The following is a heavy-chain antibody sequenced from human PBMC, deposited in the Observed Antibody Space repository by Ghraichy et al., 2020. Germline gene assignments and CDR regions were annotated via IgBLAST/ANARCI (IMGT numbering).Heavy chain of an antibody. D-gene: IGHD3-10*01. Sequence: ASVKVSCKASGYTFTSYGISWVRQAPGQGLEWMGWISAYNGNTNYAQKLQGRVTMTTDTSTSTAYMELRSLRSDDTAVYYCARDWEGPWPGLLWFGEIPRQGYYYGMDVWGQGTTVTVSS. CDR2: ISAYNGNT. CDR3: ARDWEGPWPGLLWFGEIPRQGYYYGMDV. V-gene: IGHV1-18*01. J-gene: IGHJ6*02. CDR1: GYTFTSYG.